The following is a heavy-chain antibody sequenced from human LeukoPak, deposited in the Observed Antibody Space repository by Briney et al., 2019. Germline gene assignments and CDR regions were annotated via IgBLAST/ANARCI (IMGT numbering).Heavy chain of an antibody. D-gene: IGHD7-27*01. CDR2: IRYDGSNK. J-gene: IGHJ4*02. CDR1: GFTFSSYG. V-gene: IGHV3-33*01. Sequence: GGSLRLSCAASGFTFSSYGMHWVRQAPGKGLEWVAVIRYDGSNKYYADSVKGRFTISRDNSKNTLYLQMNSLRAEDTAVYYCARQPSQLGSFDYWGQGTLVTVSS. CDR3: ARQPSQLGSFDY.